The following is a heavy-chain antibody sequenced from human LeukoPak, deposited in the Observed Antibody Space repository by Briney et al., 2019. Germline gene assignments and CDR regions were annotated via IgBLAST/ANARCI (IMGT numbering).Heavy chain of an antibody. D-gene: IGHD2-2*02. V-gene: IGHV1-46*01. CDR3: AREMPARRRYCSSTSCYSWFDP. Sequence: ASVKVSCKASGYTFTSYYMHWVRQAPGQGLEWMGIINPSGGSTSYAQKFQGRVTMTRDTSTSTVYMELSSLRSEDPAVYYCAREMPARRRYCSSTSCYSWFDPWGQGTLVTVSS. CDR1: GYTFTSYY. J-gene: IGHJ5*02. CDR2: INPSGGST.